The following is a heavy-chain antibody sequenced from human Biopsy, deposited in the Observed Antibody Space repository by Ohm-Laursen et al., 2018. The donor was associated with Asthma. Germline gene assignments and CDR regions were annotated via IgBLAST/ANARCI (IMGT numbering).Heavy chain of an antibody. CDR1: GDSIDSGDYS. CDR2: IYRNGDM. V-gene: IGHV4-30-2*06. J-gene: IGHJ4*02. Sequence: SDTLSLTWTVSGDSIDSGDYSWTWIRQSPGVGLEWIGYIYRNGDMYYNPTLKNRVTISIDRSKNQFSLRLRSVTAADTAVYYCARGWNCGGDCYSLDSWGQGTLVTVSS. D-gene: IGHD2-21*02. CDR3: ARGWNCGGDCYSLDS.